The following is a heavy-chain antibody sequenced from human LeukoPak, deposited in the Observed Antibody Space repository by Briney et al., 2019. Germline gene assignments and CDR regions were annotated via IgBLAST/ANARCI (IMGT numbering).Heavy chain of an antibody. Sequence: PVGSLRLSCAASGFTFSSYAISRVGQAPGPELEGVSAISGSGGSTYYEDSVKRRFTISRDNSKNTLYLQMNSLMTEDKAVYYCAKRSVYDSSGYYLYYFDYWGQGTLVTVSS. J-gene: IGHJ4*02. CDR2: ISGSGGST. CDR3: AKRSVYDSSGYYLYYFDY. D-gene: IGHD3-22*01. V-gene: IGHV3-23*01. CDR1: GFTFSSYA.